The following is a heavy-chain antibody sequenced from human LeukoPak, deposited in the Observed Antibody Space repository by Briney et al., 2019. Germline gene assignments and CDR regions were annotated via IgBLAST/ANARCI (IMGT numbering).Heavy chain of an antibody. J-gene: IGHJ4*02. CDR3: ARARMGYNGSGSYFPFDY. CDR1: GFTVSSNY. Sequence: GGSLRLSCEASGFTVSSNYMSWVRQAPGKGLEWVSVIYSGGSTYYADSVKGRFTISRDNSKNTLYLQMNSLRAEDTAVYYCARARMGYNGSGSYFPFDYWGQGTLVTVSS. V-gene: IGHV3-66*01. D-gene: IGHD3-10*01. CDR2: IYSGGST.